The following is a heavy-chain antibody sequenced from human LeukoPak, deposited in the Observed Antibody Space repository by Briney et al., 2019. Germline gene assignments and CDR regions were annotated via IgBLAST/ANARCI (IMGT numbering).Heavy chain of an antibody. CDR3: ARHRLFDTTGYYYDFDY. CDR2: IYYSGNT. Sequence: SETLSLTCAVSGYPISNGYYWGWIRQPSGKGLEWIGSIYYSGNTYDNPSLKSRVTISLDTSKNQFSLRLSSVTASDTAVYYCARHRLFDTTGYYYDFDYWGQGTLVTVSS. D-gene: IGHD3-22*01. V-gene: IGHV4-38-2*01. J-gene: IGHJ4*02. CDR1: GYPISNGYY.